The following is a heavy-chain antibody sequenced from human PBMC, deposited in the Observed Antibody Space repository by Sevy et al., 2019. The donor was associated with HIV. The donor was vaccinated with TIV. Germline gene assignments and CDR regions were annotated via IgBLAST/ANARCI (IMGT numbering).Heavy chain of an antibody. D-gene: IGHD6-6*01. CDR1: GFTVSRNF. CDR2: IYSDGTT. CDR3: VGADRPNQGDF. V-gene: IGHV3-53*01. J-gene: IGHJ4*02. Sequence: GGSLRLSCAASGFTVSRNFMSWIRQAPGKGLEWVSIIYSDGTTFYVDSVKGRFTISRDNSRNTLYLQMNTLRAEDTAVYYCVGADRPNQGDFWGQRTLVTVSS.